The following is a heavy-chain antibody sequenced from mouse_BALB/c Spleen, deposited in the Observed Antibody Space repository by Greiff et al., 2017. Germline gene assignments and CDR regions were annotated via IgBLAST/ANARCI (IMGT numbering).Heavy chain of an antibody. D-gene: IGHD1-1*01. CDR3: ARSDYYYYAMDY. V-gene: IGHV1-4*01. J-gene: IGHJ4*01. Sequence: VQLQQSGAELAGPGASVKMSCKASGYTFTSYTMHWVKQRPGQGLEWIGYINPSSGYTNYNQKFKDKATLTADKSSSTAYMQLSSLTSEDSAVYYCARSDYYYYAMDYWGQGTSVTVSS. CDR2: INPSSGYT. CDR1: GYTFTSYT.